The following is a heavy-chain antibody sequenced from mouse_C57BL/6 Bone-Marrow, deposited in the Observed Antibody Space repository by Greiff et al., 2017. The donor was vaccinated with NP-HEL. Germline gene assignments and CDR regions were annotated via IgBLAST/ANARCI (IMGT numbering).Heavy chain of an antibody. Sequence: QVQLKQPGAELVKPGASVKLSCKASGYTFTSYWMQWVKQRPGQGLEWIGEIDPSDSYTNYNQKFKGKATLTVDTSSSTAYMQLSSLTSEDSAVYYCARGYYLGYFDVWGTGTTVTVSS. D-gene: IGHD1-1*02. CDR3: ARGYYLGYFDV. J-gene: IGHJ1*03. CDR2: IDPSDSYT. CDR1: GYTFTSYW. V-gene: IGHV1-50*01.